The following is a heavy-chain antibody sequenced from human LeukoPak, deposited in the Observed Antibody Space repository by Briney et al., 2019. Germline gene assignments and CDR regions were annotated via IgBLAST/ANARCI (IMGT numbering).Heavy chain of an antibody. J-gene: IGHJ2*01. CDR3: ARTDYGDSHCYFDR. CDR1: GFTFSSYG. CDR2: IWYDGSNK. Sequence: GRSLRLSCAASGFTFSSYGMHRVRQAPGKGLEWVAVIWYDGSNKYYADSVKGRFTISRDNSKNTLYLQMNSLRAEDTAVYYCARTDYGDSHCYFDRSGRGTLVTVPS. D-gene: IGHD4-17*01. V-gene: IGHV3-33*01.